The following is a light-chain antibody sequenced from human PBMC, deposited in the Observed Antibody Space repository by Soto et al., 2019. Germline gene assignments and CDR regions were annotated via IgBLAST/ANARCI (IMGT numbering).Light chain of an antibody. CDR3: MKGTHWPIN. Sequence: DVVMTHSPLSLPVTLGQPASISCRSNQILVHSDGIAYFSWFQQRPGRSPRRLIYKVSNRDSGVPARFSGSGSGTDFALKISRVEAEDVGVYYCMKGTHWPINCGPGKRREIK. CDR1: QILVHSDGIAY. J-gene: IGKJ5*01. CDR2: KVS. V-gene: IGKV2-30*02.